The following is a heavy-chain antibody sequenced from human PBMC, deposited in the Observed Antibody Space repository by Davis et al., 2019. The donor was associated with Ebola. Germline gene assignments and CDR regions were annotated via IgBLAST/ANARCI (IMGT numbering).Heavy chain of an antibody. CDR2: IYYNGNT. CDR1: GGSISTYY. CDR3: ARGRRPPNWHFDL. V-gene: IGHV4-59*01. J-gene: IGHJ2*01. Sequence: SETLSLTCTVSGGSISTYYWSWIRQPPGRGLEYIGFIYYNGNTDYNPSLSSRVTISVDTSKNQFSLNLTSVTAADTAVYYCARGRRPPNWHFDLWGRGTLVTVSS.